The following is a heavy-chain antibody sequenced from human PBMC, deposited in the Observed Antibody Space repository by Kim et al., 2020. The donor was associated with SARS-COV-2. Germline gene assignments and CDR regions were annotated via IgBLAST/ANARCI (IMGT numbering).Heavy chain of an antibody. CDR1: GGSISSYY. CDR3: ARDSYYYDSSGLANWFDP. D-gene: IGHD3-22*01. Sequence: SETLSLTCTVSGGSISSYYWSWIRQPAGKGLEWIGRIYTSGSTNYNPSLKSRVTMSVDTSKNQFSLKLSSVTAADTAVYYCARDSYYYDSSGLANWFDPWGQGTLVTVSS. CDR2: IYTSGST. V-gene: IGHV4-4*07. J-gene: IGHJ5*02.